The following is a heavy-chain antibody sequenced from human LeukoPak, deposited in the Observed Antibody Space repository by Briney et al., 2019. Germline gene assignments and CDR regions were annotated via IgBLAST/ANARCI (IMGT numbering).Heavy chain of an antibody. CDR2: ISGSGGST. D-gene: IGHD3-22*01. J-gene: IGHJ4*02. CDR1: GFTFSSYA. CDR3: ARGLYYYDSSGYYYYFDY. Sequence: PGGSLRLSCAASGFTFSSYAMSWVCQAPGKGLEWVSAISGSGGSTYYADSVKGRFTISRDNSKNTLYLQMNSLRAEDTAVYYCARGLYYYDSSGYYYYFDYWGQGTLVTVSS. V-gene: IGHV3-23*01.